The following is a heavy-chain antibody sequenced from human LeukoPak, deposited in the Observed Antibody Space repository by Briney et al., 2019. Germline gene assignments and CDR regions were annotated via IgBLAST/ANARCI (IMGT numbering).Heavy chain of an antibody. CDR3: ARIRDGYNDAYDI. CDR2: INPGGGNT. Sequence: ASVKVSCKASGYTFTNYYIHWVRQAPGQGLEWMGLINPGGGNTNCAQNFQGRVTMTRDTSASTVYMELSSLRSEDTAIYYCARIRDGYNDAYDIWGQGTVVTVPS. V-gene: IGHV1-46*01. J-gene: IGHJ3*02. D-gene: IGHD5-24*01. CDR1: GYTFTNYY.